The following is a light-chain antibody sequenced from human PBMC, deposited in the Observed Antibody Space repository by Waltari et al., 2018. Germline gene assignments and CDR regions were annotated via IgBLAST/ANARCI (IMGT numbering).Light chain of an antibody. CDR1: QSVSRT. V-gene: IGKV3-20*01. Sequence: EIVLTQSPGTLSLSPGERATLSCRARQSVSRTLAWYQQKPGQAPRPLIYGAYTRATGIPGRCSGGGSGTDFSLTINRLEPEDFAVYYCQHYVRLPATFGQGTKVEIK. J-gene: IGKJ1*01. CDR2: GAY. CDR3: QHYVRLPAT.